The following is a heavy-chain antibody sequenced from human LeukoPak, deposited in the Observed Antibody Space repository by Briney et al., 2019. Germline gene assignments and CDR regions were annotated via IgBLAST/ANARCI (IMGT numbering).Heavy chain of an antibody. D-gene: IGHD5-24*01. Sequence: GGSLRLSCAASRFTFSSYAMSWVRQAPGKGQEWVSAISGSGGSTYYADSVKGRFTISRDNSKNTLYLQMNSLRAEDTAVYYCAMATITSPDYWGQGSLVTVSS. J-gene: IGHJ4*02. V-gene: IGHV3-23*01. CDR1: RFTFSSYA. CDR2: ISGSGGST. CDR3: AMATITSPDY.